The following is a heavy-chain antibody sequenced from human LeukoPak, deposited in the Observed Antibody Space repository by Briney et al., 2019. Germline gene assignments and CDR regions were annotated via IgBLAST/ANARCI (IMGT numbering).Heavy chain of an antibody. Sequence: GRSLRLSCAASGFTFSSYGMHWVRQAPGKGLEWVAVISYDGSNKYYADSVKGRFTISRDDSKNTLYLQMNSLRAEDTAVYYCAKVKQWLVNPFDYWGQGTLVTVPS. V-gene: IGHV3-30*18. J-gene: IGHJ4*02. CDR1: GFTFSSYG. CDR2: ISYDGSNK. CDR3: AKVKQWLVNPFDY. D-gene: IGHD6-19*01.